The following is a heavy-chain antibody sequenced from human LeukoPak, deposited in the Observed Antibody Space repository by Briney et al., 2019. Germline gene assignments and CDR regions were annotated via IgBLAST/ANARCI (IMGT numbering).Heavy chain of an antibody. CDR2: IYTSGST. CDR1: GGSISSHY. Sequence: SETLSLTCTVSGGSISSHYWSWIRQPPGKGLEWIGYIYTSGSTNYNPSLKSRVTISVDTSKNQFSLKLSSVTAADTAVYYCAKVASETYSYYYMDVWGKGTTVTVSS. V-gene: IGHV4-4*08. D-gene: IGHD2-15*01. CDR3: AKVASETYSYYYMDV. J-gene: IGHJ6*03.